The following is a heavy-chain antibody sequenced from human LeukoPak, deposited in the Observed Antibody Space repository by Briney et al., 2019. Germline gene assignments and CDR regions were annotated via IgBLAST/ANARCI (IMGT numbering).Heavy chain of an antibody. D-gene: IGHD3-22*01. CDR1: GFTFSSYW. Sequence: PGGSLRLSCAASGFTFSSYWMSWVRQAPGKGLEWVANIKQDGSEKYYVDSVKGRFTISRDNAKNSLYLQMNSLRAEDTAVYYCASIRRGYDSSGYYFPHFDYWGQGTLVTVSS. J-gene: IGHJ4*02. CDR2: IKQDGSEK. V-gene: IGHV3-7*01. CDR3: ASIRRGYDSSGYYFPHFDY.